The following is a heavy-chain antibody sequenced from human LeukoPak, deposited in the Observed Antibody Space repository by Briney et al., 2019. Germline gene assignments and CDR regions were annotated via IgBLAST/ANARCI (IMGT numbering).Heavy chain of an antibody. J-gene: IGHJ6*03. CDR3: ARDKRVAVAGTYIYYYYMDV. Sequence: PSQTLSLTCTVSGGSISSGSYDWYWIRQPAGKGLEWIGHIYTSGSINYSPSLKSRVTMSVDTSKNQLSLKLSSVTAADTAVYYCARDKRVAVAGTYIYYYYMDVWGNGTTVTISS. D-gene: IGHD6-19*01. V-gene: IGHV4-61*09. CDR2: IYTSGSI. CDR1: GGSISSGSYD.